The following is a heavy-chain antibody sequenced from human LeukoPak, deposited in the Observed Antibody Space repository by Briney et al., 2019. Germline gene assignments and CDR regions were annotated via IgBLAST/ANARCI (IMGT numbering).Heavy chain of an antibody. Sequence: GGSLRLSCAASGFTFSSYWMHWVRQAPGKGLVWVSRISTDGSSAIYADSVKGRFTISRDNAKNTLYLQMNSLRAEDTAVYYCARVNVCPRCHFDYWGQGTLVSVSS. J-gene: IGHJ4*02. D-gene: IGHD3-16*01. CDR1: GFTFSSYW. CDR3: ARVNVCPRCHFDY. CDR2: ISTDGSSA. V-gene: IGHV3-74*01.